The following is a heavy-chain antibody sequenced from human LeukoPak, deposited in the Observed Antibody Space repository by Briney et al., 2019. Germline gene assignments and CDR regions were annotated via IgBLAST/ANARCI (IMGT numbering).Heavy chain of an antibody. CDR2: VYPGDSDT. D-gene: IGHD3-22*01. V-gene: IGHV5-51*01. CDR1: GFIFSSYW. Sequence: GESLKISCKGSGFIFSSYWIGWVRQMPGKGLEWMGIVYPGDSDTRYSPSFQGQVTISADKSISTSYLQWTSLKASDTAMYYCARGDSSLSPFDYWGQGTLVTVSS. J-gene: IGHJ4*02. CDR3: ARGDSSLSPFDY.